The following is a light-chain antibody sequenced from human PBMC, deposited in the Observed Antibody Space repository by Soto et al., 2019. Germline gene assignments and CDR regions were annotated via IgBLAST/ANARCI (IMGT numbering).Light chain of an antibody. CDR1: QSVTTW. Sequence: DSQMTQSPSTLSASVGDRVTITCRASQSVTTWLAWYQQKPGKAPKIPISKASNLQSAVPSRFSASGSGTEFTLTISSLQPDDFGTYYCQQYDSYPLTFGGGTQVEIK. J-gene: IGKJ4*01. V-gene: IGKV1-5*03. CDR2: KAS. CDR3: QQYDSYPLT.